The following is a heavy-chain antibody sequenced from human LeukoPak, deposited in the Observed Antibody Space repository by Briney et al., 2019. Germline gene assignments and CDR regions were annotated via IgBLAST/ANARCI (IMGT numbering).Heavy chain of an antibody. CDR2: ISYDGSNK. Sequence: NPGGSLRLSCAASEFTFSSYAMHWVRQAPGKGLEWVAVISYDGSNKYYADSVKGRFTISRDNSKNTLYLQMNSLRAEDTAVYYCARAVLRFAWDIWGQGTMVTVSS. CDR1: EFTFSSYA. CDR3: ARAVLRFAWDI. J-gene: IGHJ3*02. V-gene: IGHV3-30-3*01. D-gene: IGHD3-3*01.